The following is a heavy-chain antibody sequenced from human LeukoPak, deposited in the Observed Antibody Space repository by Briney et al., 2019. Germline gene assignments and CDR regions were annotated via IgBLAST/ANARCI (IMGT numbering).Heavy chain of an antibody. CDR1: GYILAHNG. Sequence: ASVKVSCKTSGYILAHNGISWVRQAPGQGPEWMGWISAYNGDTNYAQNFQGRVTMTRDTSTSTVYMELRSLRSDDTAVYYCASISYGDYSFDYWGQGTLVTVSS. CDR3: ASISYGDYSFDY. J-gene: IGHJ4*02. V-gene: IGHV1-18*01. CDR2: ISAYNGDT. D-gene: IGHD4-17*01.